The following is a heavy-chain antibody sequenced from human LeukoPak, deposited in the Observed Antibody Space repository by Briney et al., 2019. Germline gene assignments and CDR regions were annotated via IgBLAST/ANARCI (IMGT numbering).Heavy chain of an antibody. CDR3: ARGGGYASPIGH. Sequence: SETLSLTCTLSGGSLSTYYWSWTRQPPGKGLEWIGYIYHSGSTNYNPSLKSRVTISVDTSKNQFSLKLSSVTAADTAVYYCARGGGYASPIGHWGQGALVTISS. CDR2: IYHSGST. J-gene: IGHJ4*02. D-gene: IGHD5-12*01. V-gene: IGHV4-59*01. CDR1: GGSLSTYY.